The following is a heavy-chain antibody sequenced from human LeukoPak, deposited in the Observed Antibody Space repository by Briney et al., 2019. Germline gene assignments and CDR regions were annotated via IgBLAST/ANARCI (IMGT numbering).Heavy chain of an antibody. V-gene: IGHV4-39*01. D-gene: IGHD3-22*01. Sequence: SETLSLTCTVSGGSIGSSSYYWGWIRQPPGKGLEWIGSIYYSGSTYYNPSLKSRVTISVDTSKNQFSLKLSSVTAADTAVYYCARRGEYYDSSGYSGFGYWGQGTLVTVSS. CDR3: ARRGEYYDSSGYSGFGY. J-gene: IGHJ4*02. CDR1: GGSIGSSSYY. CDR2: IYYSGST.